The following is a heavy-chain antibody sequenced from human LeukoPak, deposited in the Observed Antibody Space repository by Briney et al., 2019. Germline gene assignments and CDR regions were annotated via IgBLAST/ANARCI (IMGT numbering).Heavy chain of an antibody. J-gene: IGHJ4*02. CDR3: ARSNGENDY. D-gene: IGHD4-17*01. V-gene: IGHV4-34*01. Sequence: SETLSLTCAVYGGSFSGYYWSWIRQPPGKGLEWIGEINHSGSTNYNPSLKSRVTISVDTSKNQFSLNLTSVTAADTAVYYCARSNGENDYWGQGTLVTVSS. CDR1: GGSFSGYY. CDR2: INHSGST.